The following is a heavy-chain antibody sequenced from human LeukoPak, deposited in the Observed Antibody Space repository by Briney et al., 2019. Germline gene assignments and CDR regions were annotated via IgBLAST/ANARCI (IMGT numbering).Heavy chain of an antibody. D-gene: IGHD3-10*01. CDR1: GFTFSSYS. CDR2: ISSSSSYI. CDR3: ARAHGSGSYYSDYMEV. V-gene: IGHV3-21*01. Sequence: PGGSLRLSCAASGFTFSSYSMNWVRQAPGKGLEWVSSISSSSSYIYYADSVKGRFTISRDNAKNSLYLQMNSLRAEDTAVYYCARAHGSGSYYSDYMEVWGKGTTVTVSS. J-gene: IGHJ6*03.